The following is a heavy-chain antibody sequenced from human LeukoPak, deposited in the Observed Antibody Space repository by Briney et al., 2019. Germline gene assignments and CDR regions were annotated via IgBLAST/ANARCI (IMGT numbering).Heavy chain of an antibody. Sequence: GGSLRLSCAASGFTFGAYTINWVRQAPGKGLEWVAVISYDGSNKYYADSVKGRFTISRDNAKTSLYLQMNSLRAEDTAVYYCARAPPDYGGYTNDYWGQGTLVTVSS. V-gene: IGHV3-30-3*01. CDR2: ISYDGSNK. CDR1: GFTFGAYT. D-gene: IGHD4-23*01. CDR3: ARAPPDYGGYTNDY. J-gene: IGHJ4*02.